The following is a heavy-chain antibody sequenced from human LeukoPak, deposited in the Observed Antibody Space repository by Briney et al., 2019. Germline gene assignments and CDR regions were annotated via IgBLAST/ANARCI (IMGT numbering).Heavy chain of an antibody. CDR1: GFTFGDYA. CDR2: ISWNSGSI. D-gene: IGHD4/OR15-4a*01. J-gene: IGHJ3*02. V-gene: IGHV3-9*01. Sequence: PGGSLRLSCAASGFTFGDYAMHWVRQAPGKGLEWVSGISWNSGSIGYADSVRGRFTISRDNAKNSLYLQMNSLRAEDTALYYCAKHLGVGLNAFDIWGQGTTVTVSS. CDR3: AKHLGVGLNAFDI.